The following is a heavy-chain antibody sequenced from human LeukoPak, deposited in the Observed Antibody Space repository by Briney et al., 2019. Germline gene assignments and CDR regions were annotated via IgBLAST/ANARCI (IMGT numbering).Heavy chain of an antibody. CDR2: ISYDGSNK. D-gene: IGHD3-22*01. CDR1: GFTFSSYG. Sequence: QPGGSLRLSCAASGFTFSSYGMHWVRQAPGKGLEWVAVISYDGSNKYYADSVKGRFTISRDNSKNTLYLQMNSLRAEDTAVYYCAKVGSYYYDSSGPFDYWGQGTLVTVSS. V-gene: IGHV3-30*18. J-gene: IGHJ4*02. CDR3: AKVGSYYYDSSGPFDY.